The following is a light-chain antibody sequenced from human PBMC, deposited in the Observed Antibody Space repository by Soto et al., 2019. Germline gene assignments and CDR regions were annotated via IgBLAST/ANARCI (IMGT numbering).Light chain of an antibody. V-gene: IGKV3-11*01. CDR3: QQRGNWPLYT. Sequence: EIVMTQSPATLSVSPGERATLSCRASQSVSILLAWYQQKPGQAPRLLIYDASDRATGTPARFSGSGSGTDFTLTISSLEPEDFAVYYCQQRGNWPLYTFGQGTKVE. J-gene: IGKJ2*01. CDR1: QSVSIL. CDR2: DAS.